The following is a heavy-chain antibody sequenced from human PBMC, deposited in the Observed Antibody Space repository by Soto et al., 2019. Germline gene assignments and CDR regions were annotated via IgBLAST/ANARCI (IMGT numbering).Heavy chain of an antibody. CDR1: GGSISSGGYS. V-gene: IGHV4-30-2*01. J-gene: IGHJ4*02. CDR3: ARVGIGDYAFDY. CDR2: IYHSGST. D-gene: IGHD4-17*01. Sequence: PSETLSLTCAVSGGSISSGGYSWSWIRQPPGKGLEWIGYIYHSGSTYYNPSLKSRVTISVDRSKNQFSLKLSSVAAADTAVYYCARVGIGDYAFDYWGQGTRVTVSS.